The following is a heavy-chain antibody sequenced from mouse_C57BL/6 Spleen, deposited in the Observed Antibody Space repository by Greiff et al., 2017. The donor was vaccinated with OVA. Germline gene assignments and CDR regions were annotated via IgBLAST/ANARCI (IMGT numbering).Heavy chain of an antibody. J-gene: IGHJ3*01. CDR1: GYSFTSYY. D-gene: IGHD4-1*01. Sequence: QVQLQQSGPELVKPGASVKISCKASGYSFTSYYIHWVKQRPGQGLEWIGWIYPGSGNTKYNEKFKGKATLTADTSSSTAYMQLSSLTSEDSAVYYCARGLGRFCAYWGQGTLVTVSA. CDR2: IYPGSGNT. V-gene: IGHV1-66*01. CDR3: ARGLGRFCAY.